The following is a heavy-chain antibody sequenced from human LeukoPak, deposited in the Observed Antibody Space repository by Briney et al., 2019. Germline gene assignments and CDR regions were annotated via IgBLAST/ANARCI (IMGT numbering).Heavy chain of an antibody. V-gene: IGHV3-23*01. CDR1: GFTFSSYA. J-gene: IGHJ4*02. CDR3: AKDEGYCSSTSCLDFDY. D-gene: IGHD2-2*01. Sequence: PGGSLRLSCAASGFTFSSYAMSWVRQAPGKGLKWVSAISGSGGSTYYADSVKGRFTISRDNSKNTLYLQMNSLRAEDTAVYYCAKDEGYCSSTSCLDFDYWGQGTLVTVSS. CDR2: ISGSGGST.